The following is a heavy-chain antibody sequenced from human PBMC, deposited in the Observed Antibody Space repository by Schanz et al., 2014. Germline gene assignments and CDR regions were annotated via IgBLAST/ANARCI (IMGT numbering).Heavy chain of an antibody. J-gene: IGHJ4*02. CDR1: GFTVSAYS. V-gene: IGHV3-21*04. CDR3: AREKRRTEVVLDH. CDR2: ISSSGGHI. Sequence: EVQLVESGGGLVRPGGSLRLSCSGFTVSAYSANWVRQAPGKGLEWVSSISSSGGHIYYADSVKGRFTISRDNAKNSLYLQMNSLRAEDTAVYYCAREKRRTEVVLDHWGQGTLVTVS.